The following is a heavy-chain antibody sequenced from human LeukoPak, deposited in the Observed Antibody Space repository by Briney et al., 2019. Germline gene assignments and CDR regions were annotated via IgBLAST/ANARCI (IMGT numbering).Heavy chain of an antibody. V-gene: IGHV4-34*01. J-gene: IGHJ4*02. D-gene: IGHD6-13*01. CDR2: INHSGST. CDR3: ATSPGGKQLARFDY. CDR1: GGSFSGYY. Sequence: KPSETLSLTCAVYGGSFSGYYWSWIRQPPGKGLEWIGEINHSGSTNYNPSLKSRVTISVDTSKNQFSLKLSSVTAADTAVYYCATSPGGKQLARFDYWGQGTLVTVSS.